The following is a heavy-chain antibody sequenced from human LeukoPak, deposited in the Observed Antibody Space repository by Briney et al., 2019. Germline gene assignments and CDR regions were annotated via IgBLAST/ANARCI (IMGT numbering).Heavy chain of an antibody. V-gene: IGHV3-21*01. CDR3: ARDKDYGGNSGGY. CDR1: GFTFSSYS. CDR2: ISSSSSYI. Sequence: GGSLRLSCAASGFTFSSYSMNWVRQAPGKGLEWVSSISSSSSYIYYADSVKGRFTISRDNAKNSLYLQMNSLRAEDTAVYYCARDKDYGGNSGGYWGQRTLVTVSS. J-gene: IGHJ4*02. D-gene: IGHD4-23*01.